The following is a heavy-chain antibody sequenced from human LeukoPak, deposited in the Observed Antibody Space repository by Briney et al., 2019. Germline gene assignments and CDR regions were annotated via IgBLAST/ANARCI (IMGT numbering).Heavy chain of an antibody. CDR3: AKPCRSGLSPFDAFDI. Sequence: PGGSLRLSCAASGFTFSSYATSWVRQAPGKGLEWVSANSGSGDSTYYADSVKGRFTISRDNSKNTLYLQMNSLRAEDTAVYYCAKPCRSGLSPFDAFDIWGQGTMVTASS. V-gene: IGHV3-23*01. J-gene: IGHJ3*02. CDR2: NSGSGDST. D-gene: IGHD6-19*01. CDR1: GFTFSSYA.